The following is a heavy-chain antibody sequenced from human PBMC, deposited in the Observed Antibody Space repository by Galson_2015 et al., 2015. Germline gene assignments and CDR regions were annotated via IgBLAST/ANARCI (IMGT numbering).Heavy chain of an antibody. CDR3: VRNLNYAYDY. D-gene: IGHD3-16*01. V-gene: IGHV3-48*02. Sequence: SLRLSCAASGFTFDIYPMNWVRQAPGKGLKLVSYIDKSSTTISYADSVKGRFTISRDNAKNSLYLQMNSLRDDDTAVYYCVRNLNYAYDYWGLGTLVTVSS. J-gene: IGHJ4*02. CDR1: GFTFDIYP. CDR2: IDKSSTTI.